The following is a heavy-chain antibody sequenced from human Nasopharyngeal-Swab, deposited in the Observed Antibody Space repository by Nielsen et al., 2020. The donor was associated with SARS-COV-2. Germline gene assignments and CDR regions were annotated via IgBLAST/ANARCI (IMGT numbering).Heavy chain of an antibody. Sequence: ASVKVSCKVSGYTLTELSMHWVRQAPGKGLEWMGGFDPEDGETIYAQKFQGRVTMTEDTSTDTAYMELSSLRSEDTAVYYCATGYAYCGGDCYSLDYWGQGTLVTVSS. CDR3: ATGYAYCGGDCYSLDY. V-gene: IGHV1-24*01. CDR1: GYTLTELS. J-gene: IGHJ4*02. D-gene: IGHD2-21*02. CDR2: FDPEDGET.